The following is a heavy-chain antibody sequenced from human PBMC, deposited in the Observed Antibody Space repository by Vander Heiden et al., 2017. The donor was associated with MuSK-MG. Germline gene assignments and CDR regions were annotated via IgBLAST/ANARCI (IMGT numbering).Heavy chain of an antibody. CDR2: IYPSGST. Sequence: QVQLQESGPGLVKPSQTLSVTCTVSGGSIDSGNYYWSWIRQPAGKGLEWIGRIYPSGSTNYNPSLKSRVTISIDRSMHQFSLKLSSVTAADTAVYFCARDDFNDYSENWFDPWGQGTLVTVSS. CDR3: ARDDFNDYSENWFDP. V-gene: IGHV4-61*02. CDR1: GGSIDSGNYY. D-gene: IGHD1-1*01. J-gene: IGHJ5*02.